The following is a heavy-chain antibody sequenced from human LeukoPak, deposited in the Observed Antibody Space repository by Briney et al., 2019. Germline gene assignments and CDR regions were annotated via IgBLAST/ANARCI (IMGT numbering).Heavy chain of an antibody. CDR1: GYTFTSYY. CDR2: INPKSGDP. J-gene: IGHJ4*02. V-gene: IGHV1-2*02. Sequence: GASVKVSCKASGYTFTSYYMHWVRQAPGQGLEWMGWINPKSGDPIYVQKFQGRVTLTRDTSIDTVYMELSSLRSEDTAVYYCARVDYYGSGPGDWGQGTLVTVSS. D-gene: IGHD3-10*01. CDR3: ARVDYYGSGPGD.